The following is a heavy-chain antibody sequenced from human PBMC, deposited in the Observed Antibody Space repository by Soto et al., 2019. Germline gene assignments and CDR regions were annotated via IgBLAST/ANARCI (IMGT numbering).Heavy chain of an antibody. CDR3: ARAGNYYDSSQGGGFDY. V-gene: IGHV3-30-3*01. J-gene: IGHJ4*02. CDR2: ISYDGSNK. CDR1: GFTFSSYA. Sequence: ESGGGVVQPGRSLRLSCAASGFTFSSYAMHLVRQAPGKGLGWVAVISYDGSNKYYADSVNGRFTISRDNSKNTLYLQMNSLRAEDTAVYYCARAGNYYDSSQGGGFDYWGQGTLVTVSS. D-gene: IGHD3-22*01.